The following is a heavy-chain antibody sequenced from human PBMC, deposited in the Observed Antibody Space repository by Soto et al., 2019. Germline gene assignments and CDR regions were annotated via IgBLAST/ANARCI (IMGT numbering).Heavy chain of an antibody. J-gene: IGHJ4*02. CDR2: IIPIFGTA. D-gene: IGHD6-19*01. Sequence: QVQLVQSGAEVKKPGSSVKVSCKASGGTFSSYAISWVRQAPGQGLEWMGGIIPIFGTANYAQKFQGRVTIXXDXSXXTAYMELSSLRSEDTAVYYCARGQAVAGHQLTFDYWGQGTLVTVSS. V-gene: IGHV1-69*12. CDR3: ARGQAVAGHQLTFDY. CDR1: GGTFSSYA.